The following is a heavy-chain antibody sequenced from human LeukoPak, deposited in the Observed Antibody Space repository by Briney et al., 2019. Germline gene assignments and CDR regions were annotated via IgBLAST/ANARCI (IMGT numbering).Heavy chain of an antibody. V-gene: IGHV1-3*01. CDR1: GYTFTSYA. D-gene: IGHD3-22*01. CDR2: INAGNGNT. CDR3: AFTYYYDSSGYYTLDY. J-gene: IGHJ4*02. Sequence: ASVKVSCKASGYTFTSYAMHWVRQAPGQRLEWMGWINAGNGNTKYSQKFQGRVTITADESTSTAYMELSSLRSEDTAVYYCAFTYYYDSSGYYTLDYWGQGTLVTVSS.